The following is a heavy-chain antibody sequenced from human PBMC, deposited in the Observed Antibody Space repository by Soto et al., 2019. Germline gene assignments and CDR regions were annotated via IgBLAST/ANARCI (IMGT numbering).Heavy chain of an antibody. D-gene: IGHD1-26*01. V-gene: IGHV1-18*01. CDR3: AGVGLPWELPSGDDY. CDR1: GYTFTSYG. CDR2: ISAYNGNT. J-gene: IGHJ4*02. Sequence: QVQLVQSGAEVKKPGASVKVSCKASGYTFTSYGISWVRQAPGQGLEWMGWISAYNGNTNYAQKLQGRVTMTTDTSXDTAYMELRSLRSDDTAVYYCAGVGLPWELPSGDDYWGQGTLVTVSS.